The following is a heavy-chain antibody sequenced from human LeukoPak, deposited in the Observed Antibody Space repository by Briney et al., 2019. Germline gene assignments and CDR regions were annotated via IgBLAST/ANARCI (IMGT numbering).Heavy chain of an antibody. Sequence: SVTVSFKASGGTFSSYAISWVRQAPGQGMEWMGGIIPIFGTANYAQKFQGRVTITADESTSTAYMELSSLRSEDTAVYYCARTLLYSSSWYGDYWGQGTLVTVSS. J-gene: IGHJ4*02. D-gene: IGHD6-13*01. CDR3: ARTLLYSSSWYGDY. CDR1: GGTFSSYA. CDR2: IIPIFGTA. V-gene: IGHV1-69*13.